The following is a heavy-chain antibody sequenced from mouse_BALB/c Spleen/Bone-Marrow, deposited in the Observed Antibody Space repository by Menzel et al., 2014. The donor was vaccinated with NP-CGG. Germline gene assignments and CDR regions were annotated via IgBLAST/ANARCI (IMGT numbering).Heavy chain of an antibody. CDR3: ASYYRYDGAY. D-gene: IGHD2-14*01. Sequence: SGPGLVAPSQSLSITCTVSGFSLTNYGVHWVRQPPGKGLEWLGVIWAGGSTNYNSALMSRLTISKDNSKSQVFLKMSSLQTDDTAMYYCASYYRYDGAYWGQGTLVTVSA. V-gene: IGHV2-9*02. CDR1: GFSLTNYG. J-gene: IGHJ3*01. CDR2: IWAGGST.